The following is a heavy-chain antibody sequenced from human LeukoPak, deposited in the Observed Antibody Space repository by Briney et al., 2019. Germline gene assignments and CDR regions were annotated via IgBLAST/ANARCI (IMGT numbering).Heavy chain of an antibody. J-gene: IGHJ4*02. D-gene: IGHD3-3*01. CDR2: IIPIFGTA. CDR1: GGTFSSYA. Sequence: ASVKVSCTASGGTFSSYAISWVRQAPGQGLEWMGGIIPIFGTANYAQKFQGRVTITADESTSTAYMELSSLRSEDTAVYYCARGGVITIFGVATDPYFDYWGQGTLVTVSS. V-gene: IGHV1-69*13. CDR3: ARGGVITIFGVATDPYFDY.